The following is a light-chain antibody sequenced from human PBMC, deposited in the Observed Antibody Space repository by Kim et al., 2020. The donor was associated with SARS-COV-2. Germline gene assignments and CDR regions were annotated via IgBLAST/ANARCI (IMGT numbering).Light chain of an antibody. CDR2: RNS. Sequence: QSVLTQPPSASGTPGQRVTISCSGSSSNIGINYVYWYQQLPGTAPKLLIYRNSQRPSGVPDRFSGSTSGTSASLAISWLRSEDEADYYCAAWDDSLSESLFGGGTQLTVL. V-gene: IGLV1-47*01. CDR1: SSNIGINY. CDR3: AAWDDSLSESL. J-gene: IGLJ3*02.